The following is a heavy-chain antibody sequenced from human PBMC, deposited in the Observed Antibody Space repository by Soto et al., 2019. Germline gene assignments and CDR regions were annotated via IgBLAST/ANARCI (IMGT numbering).Heavy chain of an antibody. J-gene: IGHJ3*02. CDR3: GRDSPDGYTKGVAAFDI. D-gene: IGHD5-12*01. CDR1: GASISSGDYF. V-gene: IGHV4-61*08. Sequence: PSETLSLTCTVSGASISSGDYFWSWIRQSPGKGLQWIGYIYYSGSTNYNSSLKSRVTISVDTSKNQFSLKLSPVTAADTAGYYWGRDSPDGYTKGVAAFDIWGQGTMVTVSS. CDR2: IYYSGST.